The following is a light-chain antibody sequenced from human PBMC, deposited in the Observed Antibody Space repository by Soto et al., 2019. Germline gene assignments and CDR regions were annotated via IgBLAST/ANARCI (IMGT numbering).Light chain of an antibody. J-gene: IGLJ2*01. Sequence: QSVLTQPASVSGSPGQSITISCTGTSSDINDYNNVSWYQQRPGKAPKLKIYGVSNRPSGVSNRFSGSRSGNTASLTISGLQAEDEADYYCTSYTNSSFVFGGGTKLTVL. V-gene: IGLV2-14*01. CDR3: TSYTNSSFV. CDR1: SSDINDYNN. CDR2: GVS.